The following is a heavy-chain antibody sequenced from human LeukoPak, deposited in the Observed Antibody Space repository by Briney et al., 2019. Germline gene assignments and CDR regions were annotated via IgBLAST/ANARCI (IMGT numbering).Heavy chain of an antibody. CDR3: AREGPYGGSGFDY. CDR1: GFTFSSYA. J-gene: IGHJ4*02. CDR2: ISYDGSNK. Sequence: GGSLRLSCAASGFTFSSYAMHWVRQAPGKGLEWVAVISYDGSNKYYADSVKGRFTISRDNSKNTLYLQMNSLRAEDTAVYYCAREGPYGGSGFDYWGQGTLVTVSS. D-gene: IGHD4-23*01. V-gene: IGHV3-30-3*01.